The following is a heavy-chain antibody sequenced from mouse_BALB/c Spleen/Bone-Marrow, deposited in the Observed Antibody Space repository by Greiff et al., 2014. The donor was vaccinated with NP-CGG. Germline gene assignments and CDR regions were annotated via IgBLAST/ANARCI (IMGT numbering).Heavy chain of an antibody. CDR1: GFTFSSYG. CDR3: ARHQRYYAMDY. J-gene: IGHJ4*01. CDR2: ISSGGSNT. Sequence: DVLLVESGGDLVNPGGSLKLSCAASGFTFSSYGMSWGRQTPDKRLEWVATISSGGSNTYYPDSVKGRFTISRDNAKNTLYLQMSSLKSEDTAMYYCARHQRYYAMDYWGQGTSVTVSS. V-gene: IGHV5-6*01.